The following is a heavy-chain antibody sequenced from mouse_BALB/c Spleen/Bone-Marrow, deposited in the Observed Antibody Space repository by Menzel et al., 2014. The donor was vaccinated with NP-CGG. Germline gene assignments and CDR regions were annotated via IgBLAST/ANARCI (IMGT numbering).Heavy chain of an antibody. J-gene: IGHJ4*01. CDR2: ILPGSDST. Sequence: QVQLQQPGAELMKPGASVKISCRATGYTFSSLWIEWMKQRPGHDLEWIGEILPGSDSTNYHEKFKGKATFTADPSSETVYMQLSSLTSEDSAVYYCARFRSYTMDFWGQGTSVTVSS. CDR3: ARFRSYTMDF. CDR1: GYTFSSLW. V-gene: IGHV1-9*01.